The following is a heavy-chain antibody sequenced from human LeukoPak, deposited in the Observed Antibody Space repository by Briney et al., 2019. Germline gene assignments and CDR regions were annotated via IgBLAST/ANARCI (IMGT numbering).Heavy chain of an antibody. V-gene: IGHV3-23*01. Sequence: GGSPRLSCEASGFTFSTFAMIWVRQPPGKGLEWVSSIFPSGGEIHYADSVRGRFIISRDNSKSTLSLQMNSLRAEDTAIYYCATYRQVLLPFESWGQGTLVTVSS. CDR2: IFPSGGEI. CDR3: ATYRQVLLPFES. CDR1: GFTFSTFA. D-gene: IGHD2-8*02. J-gene: IGHJ4*02.